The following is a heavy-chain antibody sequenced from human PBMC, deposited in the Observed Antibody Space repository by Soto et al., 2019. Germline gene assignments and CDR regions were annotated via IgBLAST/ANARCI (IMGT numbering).Heavy chain of an antibody. D-gene: IGHD5-18*01. CDR2: IKQDGSEK. J-gene: IGHJ4*02. CDR3: VRGYTYEVY. V-gene: IGHV3-7*01. CDR1: GFSFSNYW. Sequence: GGSLRLSCVASGFSFSNYWMSWVRQASGKGLEWVANIKQDGSEKYYVDSVKGRFTISRDNARNSLYLQMNSLRAEDTAVYYCVRGYTYEVYWGQGTLVTVSS.